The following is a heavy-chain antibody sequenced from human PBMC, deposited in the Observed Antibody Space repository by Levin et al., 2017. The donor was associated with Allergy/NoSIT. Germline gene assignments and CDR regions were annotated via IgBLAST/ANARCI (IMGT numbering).Heavy chain of an antibody. D-gene: IGHD6-13*01. CDR2: IKADGRDK. CDR1: GFTFSSFW. CDR3: ARSVAAPGDY. V-gene: IGHV3-7*03. Sequence: GGSLRLSCAASGFTFSSFWMSWVRQAPGKGLEWVANIKADGRDKNYVGSVKGRFTISRDNAKNLVHLQMNSLGAEDTAVYFCARSVAAPGDYWGQGTLVTVSS. J-gene: IGHJ4*02.